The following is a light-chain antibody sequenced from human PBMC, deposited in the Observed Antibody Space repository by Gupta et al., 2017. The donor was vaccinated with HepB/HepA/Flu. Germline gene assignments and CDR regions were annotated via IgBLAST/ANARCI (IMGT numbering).Light chain of an antibody. CDR1: RSVSIN. CDR3: QQYNNWPST. J-gene: IGKJ1*01. V-gene: IGKV3-15*01. Sequence: EIVMTQSPATLSVYPRESATLSCRASRSVSINLAWYQQKPGQAPRLLIYGASTRATGIPARFSGSGSGTEFTLTISSLQSEDFAVYSCQQYNNWPSTFGQGAKVEIK. CDR2: GAS.